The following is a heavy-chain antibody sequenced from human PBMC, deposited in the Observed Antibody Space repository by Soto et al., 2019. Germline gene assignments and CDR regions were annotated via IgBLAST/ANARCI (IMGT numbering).Heavy chain of an antibody. Sequence: SVKVSCKASGGTFSSYAISWVRQAPGQGLEWMGGIIPIFGTANYAQKFQGRVTITADKSTSTAYMELSSLRSEDTAVYYCARDRVEMATITSYGFDYWGQGTLFTVSS. CDR1: GGTFSSYA. D-gene: IGHD5-12*01. J-gene: IGHJ4*02. CDR3: ARDRVEMATITSYGFDY. CDR2: IIPIFGTA. V-gene: IGHV1-69*06.